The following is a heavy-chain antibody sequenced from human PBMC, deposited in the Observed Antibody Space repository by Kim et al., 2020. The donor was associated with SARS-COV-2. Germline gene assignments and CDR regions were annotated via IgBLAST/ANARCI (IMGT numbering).Heavy chain of an antibody. J-gene: IGHJ6*03. D-gene: IGHD1-26*01. Sequence: SVKGLFTISRDNSKTTLYLQMNSLRAEDTAVYYCAKSTDRIVGAPFHMDVWGKGTTVTVSS. CDR3: AKSTDRIVGAPFHMDV. V-gene: IGHV3-23*01.